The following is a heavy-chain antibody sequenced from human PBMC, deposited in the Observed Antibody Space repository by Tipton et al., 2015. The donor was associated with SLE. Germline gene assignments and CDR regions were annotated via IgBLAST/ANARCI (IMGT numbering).Heavy chain of an antibody. V-gene: IGHV4-59*01. D-gene: IGHD3-16*01. Sequence: SGAEVKKPGASVKVSCKASGYTFTSYGISWVRQAPGQGLEWIGYIYYSGSTNYNPSLKSRVTISVDTSKNQFSLKLSSVTAADTAVYYCARDLGVRGTFFDYWGQGTLVTVSS. CDR3: ARDLGVRGTFFDY. J-gene: IGHJ4*02. CDR2: IYYSGST. CDR1: GYTFTSYG.